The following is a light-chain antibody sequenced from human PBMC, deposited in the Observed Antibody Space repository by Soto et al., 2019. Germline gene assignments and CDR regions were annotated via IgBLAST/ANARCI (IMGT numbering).Light chain of an antibody. J-gene: IGLJ2*01. CDR3: QPWGTGIQV. V-gene: IGLV4-69*01. Sequence: QSVLTQSPSASASLGASVKLTCTLSSGHSTYAIAWHQQQPEKGPRYLMKLNSDGSHKRGDGIPDRFSGSSSGAERYLTISSLHSEDEADYYCQPWGTGIQVFGGGTKVTVL. CDR2: LNSDGSH. CDR1: SGHSTYA.